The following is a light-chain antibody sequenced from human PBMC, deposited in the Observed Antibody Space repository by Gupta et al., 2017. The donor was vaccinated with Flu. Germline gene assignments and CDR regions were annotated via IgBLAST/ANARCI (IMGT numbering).Light chain of an antibody. Sequence: QSALTQPPSASGSPGQSVTISCTGTSSDIGAYNYVSWYQQHPGKAPKLIIYEVTERPSGVPDRFSGSQSVNTASLTVSGLQAEDEADYYCSSYTGSNNYVFGTGTKVTVL. J-gene: IGLJ1*01. CDR2: EVT. V-gene: IGLV2-8*01. CDR1: SSDIGAYNY. CDR3: SSYTGSNNYV.